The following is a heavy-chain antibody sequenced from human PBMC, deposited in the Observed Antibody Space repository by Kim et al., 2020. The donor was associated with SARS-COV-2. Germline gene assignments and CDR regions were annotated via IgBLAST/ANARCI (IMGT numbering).Heavy chain of an antibody. D-gene: IGHD3-9*01. V-gene: IGHV1-3*01. J-gene: IGHJ4*01. CDR1: GYTFTSYA. CDR2: INAGNGNT. CDR3: ARDFPPVYDILTGYFDY. Sequence: ASVKVSCKASGYTFTSYAMHWVRQAPGQRLEWMGWINAGNGNTKYSQKFQGRVTITRDTSASTAYMELSSLRSEDTAVYYCARDFPPVYDILTGYFDYWGHGTLVTVSS.